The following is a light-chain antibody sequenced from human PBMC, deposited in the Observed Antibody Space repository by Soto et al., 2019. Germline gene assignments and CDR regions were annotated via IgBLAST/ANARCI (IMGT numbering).Light chain of an antibody. CDR2: SNN. CDR1: SSNIGSNT. V-gene: IGLV1-44*01. Sequence: QSVLTQPPSASGTPGQRVTISCSGSSSNIGSNTVNWYQQVPGTAPKLLIHSNNQRPSGVPDRFSGSKSGTSASLAISGLQSEDEADYYCAAWDDSLSGVFGGGTKLTVL. CDR3: AAWDDSLSGV. J-gene: IGLJ2*01.